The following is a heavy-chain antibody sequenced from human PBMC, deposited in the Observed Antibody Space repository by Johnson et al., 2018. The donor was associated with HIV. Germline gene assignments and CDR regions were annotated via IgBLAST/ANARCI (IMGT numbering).Heavy chain of an antibody. CDR2: ISSSGSTI. CDR1: GFSFSDYY. Sequence: QVHLVESGGGLVKPGGSLRLSCAASGFSFSDYYMSWIRQAPGKGLEWVSYISSSGSTIYYADSVKGRFPISRDNSKNTLYLQMNSLRAEDTAVYYCARGVGLVDGMIVDAFDIWGQGTMVTVSS. V-gene: IGHV3-11*04. CDR3: ARGVGLVDGMIVDAFDI. D-gene: IGHD3-22*01. J-gene: IGHJ3*02.